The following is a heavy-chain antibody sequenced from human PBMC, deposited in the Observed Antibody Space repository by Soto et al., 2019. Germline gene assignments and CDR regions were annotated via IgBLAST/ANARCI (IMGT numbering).Heavy chain of an antibody. D-gene: IGHD4-17*01. V-gene: IGHV4-59*01. J-gene: IGHJ5*02. CDR2: IYYSGST. Sequence: PSETLSLTCTVSCGSISSYYWSWIRQPPGKGLEWIGYIYYSGSTNYNPSLKSRVTISVDTSKNQFSLKLSSVTAADTAVYYCARAPDYGDYLNWFDPWGQGTLVTVSS. CDR3: ARAPDYGDYLNWFDP. CDR1: CGSISSYY.